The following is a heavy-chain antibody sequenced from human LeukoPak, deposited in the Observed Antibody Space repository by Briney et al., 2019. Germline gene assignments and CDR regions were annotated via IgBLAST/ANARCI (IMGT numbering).Heavy chain of an antibody. CDR1: GYTFRSYA. J-gene: IGHJ3*02. Sequence: GRSLRLSCAASGYTFRSYAIHWVRQAPGKGLEWVAVISYDGSNKYYADSVKGRFTISRDNSKNTLYLQMNSLRVEDTAVYYCARDAQATYDNAFDIWGQGTMVTVSS. CDR3: ARDAQATYDNAFDI. V-gene: IGHV3-30-3*01. D-gene: IGHD2-8*01. CDR2: ISYDGSNK.